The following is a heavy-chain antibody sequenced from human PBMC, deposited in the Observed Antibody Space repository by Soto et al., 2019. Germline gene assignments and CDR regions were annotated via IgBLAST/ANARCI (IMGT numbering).Heavy chain of an antibody. CDR2: IKSKTDGGTT. J-gene: IGHJ4*02. D-gene: IGHD3-10*01. V-gene: IGHV3-15*07. CDR3: XXXXXRGVIMGRDSDY. Sequence: EVQLVESGGGLVKPGGSLRLSCAASGFTFSNAWMNWVRQAPGKGLEWVGRIKSKTDGGTTDYAAPVKGRFTISRDDSKNTLXLXMNSLXTXXXXXXXXXXXXXRGVIMGRDSDYWGQGTLVTVSS. CDR1: GFTFSNAW.